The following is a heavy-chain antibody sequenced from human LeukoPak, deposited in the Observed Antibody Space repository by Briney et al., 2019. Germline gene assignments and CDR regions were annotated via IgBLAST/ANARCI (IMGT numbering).Heavy chain of an antibody. V-gene: IGHV3-53*01. CDR3: ARVIQSLMLKGYFHY. CDR1: GLTVSSNY. Sequence: GGSLRLSCAASGLTVSSNYMSWVRQAPGKGLEWVSVIYSGGSAYYADSLKGRFTISRDNSKNTLYLQMNSLRAEDTAVYYCARVIQSLMLKGYFHYWGQGTLVTVSS. CDR2: IYSGGSA. D-gene: IGHD2-8*01. J-gene: IGHJ4*02.